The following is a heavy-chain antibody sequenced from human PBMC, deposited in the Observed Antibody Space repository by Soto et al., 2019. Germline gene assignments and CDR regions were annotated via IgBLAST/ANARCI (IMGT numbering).Heavy chain of an antibody. CDR2: IYSGGST. CDR3: SAHRSSLNVRRGVIIGDYYYNGMDV. V-gene: IGHV3-66*01. CDR1: GFTVSSNY. D-gene: IGHD3-10*01. J-gene: IGHJ6*02. Sequence: GGSLRLSCAASGFTVSSNYMSWVRQAPGKGLEWVSVIYSGGSTYYADSVKGRFTISRDDSESIAYVQMNSLKIEDTAVYYCSAHRSSLNVRRGVIIGDYYYNGMDVWGQGTAVTVSS.